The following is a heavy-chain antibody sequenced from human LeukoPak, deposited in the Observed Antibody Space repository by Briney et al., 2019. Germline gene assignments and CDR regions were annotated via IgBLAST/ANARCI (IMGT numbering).Heavy chain of an antibody. V-gene: IGHV4-31*11. CDR3: ARDQDSYGNYFDY. CDR1: GGSFSGYY. CDR2: IYYSGST. D-gene: IGHD5-18*01. J-gene: IGHJ4*02. Sequence: PSETLSLTCAVYGGSFSGYYWSWIRQHPGKGLEWIGYIYYSGSTYYNPSLKSRVTISVDKSKNRFSLKLNSVTAADTAVYYCARDQDSYGNYFDYWGQGTLVTVSS.